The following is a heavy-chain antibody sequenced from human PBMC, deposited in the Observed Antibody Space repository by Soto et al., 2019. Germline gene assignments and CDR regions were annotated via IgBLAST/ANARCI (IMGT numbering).Heavy chain of an antibody. CDR1: GYSFTSYW. J-gene: IGHJ6*02. CDR2: IDPSDSYT. D-gene: IGHD3-9*01. CDR3: ARADLRYFDWSDYGMDV. Sequence: GESLKISCKGSGYSFTSYWISWVRQMPGKGLEWMGRIDPSDSYTNYSPSFQGHVTISADKSISTAYLQWSSLKASDTAMYYCARADLRYFDWSDYGMDVWGQGTTVPVSS. V-gene: IGHV5-10-1*01.